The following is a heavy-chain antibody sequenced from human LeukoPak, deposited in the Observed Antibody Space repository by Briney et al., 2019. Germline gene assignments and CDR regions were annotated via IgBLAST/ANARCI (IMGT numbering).Heavy chain of an antibody. CDR2: IYYRGST. V-gene: IGHV4-31*03. J-gene: IGHJ4*02. CDR3: ARRVVPGALDY. D-gene: IGHD3-10*01. CDR1: GGSIISGAYH. Sequence: PSETLSLTCTVSGGSIISGAYHWRWIRQHPGKGLEWIGYIYYRGSTYYNPSLKSRVTISVDTSKNQFSLNLTSVTAADTAVYYCARRVVPGALDYWGQGTLVTVSS.